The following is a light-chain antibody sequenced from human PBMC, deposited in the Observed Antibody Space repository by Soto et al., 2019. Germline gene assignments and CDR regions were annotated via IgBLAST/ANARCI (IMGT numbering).Light chain of an antibody. V-gene: IGKV3-15*01. Sequence: EIVMTQSPGTLSVSLGDRVTLSCRASQGVSRNLAWYQQRPGQVPRLLFYAASTRATDVPGTFSGSGAGTEFTLTISSLQSEDFAVYYCQQFEKWPFTFGQGTKLEIK. CDR2: AAS. CDR3: QQFEKWPFT. CDR1: QGVSRN. J-gene: IGKJ2*01.